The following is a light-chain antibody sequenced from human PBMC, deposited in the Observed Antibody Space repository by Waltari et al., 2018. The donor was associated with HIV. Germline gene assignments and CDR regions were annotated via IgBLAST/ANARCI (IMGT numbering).Light chain of an antibody. V-gene: IGLV6-57*02. J-gene: IGLJ2*01. CDR2: EDN. CDR1: SGSIASNY. Sequence: NFMLTQPHSVSESPGKTVTISCTGSSGSIASNYVQWYQQRPGSAPTTVIYEDNQRPSGVPDLFSGSIDSSSNSASLTISGLKTEDEADYYCQSYDSSNQGVFGGGTKLTVL. CDR3: QSYDSSNQGV.